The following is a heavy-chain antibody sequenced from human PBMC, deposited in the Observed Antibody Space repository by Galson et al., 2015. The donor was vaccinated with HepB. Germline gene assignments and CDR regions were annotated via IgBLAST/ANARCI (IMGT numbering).Heavy chain of an antibody. D-gene: IGHD1-1*01. Sequence: SLRLSCAASGFTFSSYTINWVRLAPGKGLEWVSSISSSSSSIYYADSVEGRFTLSRDNAKNSLDLQMDSLRDEDTAVYYCAAFMERSDYYYGMDVWGQGTTVTVSS. CDR2: ISSSSSSI. CDR3: AAFMERSDYYYGMDV. J-gene: IGHJ6*02. CDR1: GFTFSSYT. V-gene: IGHV3-21*01.